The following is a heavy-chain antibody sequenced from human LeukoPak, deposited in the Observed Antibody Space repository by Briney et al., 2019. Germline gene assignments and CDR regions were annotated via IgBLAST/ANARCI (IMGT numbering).Heavy chain of an antibody. V-gene: IGHV1-2*02. CDR2: INPNSGGT. CDR1: GYTLTGYY. CDR3: ARDRYCSGGSCYDY. Sequence: ASVKVSCKASGYTLTGYYMHWVRQAPGQGLEWMGWINPNSGGTNYAQKFQGRVTMTRDTSISTAYMELSRLRSDDTAVYYCARDRYCSGGSCYDYWGQGTLVTVSS. J-gene: IGHJ4*02. D-gene: IGHD2-15*01.